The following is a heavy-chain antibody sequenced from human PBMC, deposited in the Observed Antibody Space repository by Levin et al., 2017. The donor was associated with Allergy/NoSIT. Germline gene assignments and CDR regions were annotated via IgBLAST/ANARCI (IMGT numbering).Heavy chain of an antibody. CDR2: ISYDGSNK. V-gene: IGHV3-30*18. CDR3: AKSSLGYSYGYDY. Sequence: GGSLRLSCAASGFTFSSYGMHWVRQAPGKGLEWVAVISYDGSNKYYADSVKGRFTISRDNSKNTLYLQMNSLRAEDTAVYYCAKSSLGYSYGYDYWGQGTLVTVSS. J-gene: IGHJ4*02. D-gene: IGHD5-18*01. CDR1: GFTFSSYG.